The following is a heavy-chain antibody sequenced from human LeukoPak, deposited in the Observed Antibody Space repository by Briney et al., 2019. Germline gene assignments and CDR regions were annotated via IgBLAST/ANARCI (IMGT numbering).Heavy chain of an antibody. CDR2: IYYTGIT. Sequence: PSETLSLTCSVSGGSISTYFWSWIRQPPGKGLEWVGYIYYTGITNYNPSLKSRVTISIDTSKNQFSLRLNSVTAADTAVYYCARSYSSSSLFYLDYWGQGALVTVSS. CDR3: ARSYSSSSLFYLDY. CDR1: GGSISTYF. V-gene: IGHV4-59*08. J-gene: IGHJ4*02. D-gene: IGHD6-6*01.